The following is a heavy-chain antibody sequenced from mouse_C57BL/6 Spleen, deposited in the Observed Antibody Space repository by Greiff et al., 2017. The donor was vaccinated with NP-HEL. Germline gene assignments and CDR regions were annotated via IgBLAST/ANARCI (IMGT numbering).Heavy chain of an antibody. CDR3: ASPLGLGNYFDY. CDR1: GYTFTSYG. CDR2: IYPRSGNT. Sequence: QVQLQQSGAELARPGASVKLSCKASGYTFTSYGISWVKQRTGQGLEWIGEIYPRSGNTYYNEKFKGKATLTADKSSSTAYMELRSLTSEDSAVYFCASPLGLGNYFDYWGQGTTLTVSS. D-gene: IGHD4-1*01. V-gene: IGHV1-81*01. J-gene: IGHJ2*01.